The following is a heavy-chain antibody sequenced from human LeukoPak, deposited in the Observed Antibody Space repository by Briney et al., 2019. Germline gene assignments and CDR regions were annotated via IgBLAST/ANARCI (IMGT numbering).Heavy chain of an antibody. CDR1: GFTFSSYW. J-gene: IGHJ4*02. D-gene: IGHD5-18*01. V-gene: IGHV3-7*01. CDR3: ARDGGDGYGNTLFDS. CDR2: IKQDGSEK. Sequence: GGSLRLSCAASGFTFSSYWMSWVRQAPGKGLEWVANIKQDGSEKYYVDSVKGRFTISRDNAKNSLYLQMNSLRAEDTAVYYCARDGGDGYGNTLFDSWGQGTLVTVSS.